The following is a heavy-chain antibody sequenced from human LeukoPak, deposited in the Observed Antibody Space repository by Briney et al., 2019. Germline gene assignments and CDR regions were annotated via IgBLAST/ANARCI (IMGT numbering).Heavy chain of an antibody. Sequence: ASVKVSCRASGYTFTSHYMHWVRQAPGQGLEWMGTINPSGGSTSYAQKFQGRVTMTRDTSTSTVYMEVSSLTSEDTAVYCCARGGSTGIFDYWGQGALVTVSP. CDR2: INPSGGST. CDR3: ARGGSTGIFDY. J-gene: IGHJ4*02. CDR1: GYTFTSHY. D-gene: IGHD3-10*01. V-gene: IGHV1-46*03.